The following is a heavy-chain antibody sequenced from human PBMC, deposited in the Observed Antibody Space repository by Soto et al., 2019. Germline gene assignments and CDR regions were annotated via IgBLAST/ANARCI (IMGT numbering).Heavy chain of an antibody. CDR2: IYYSGST. CDR3: ARYCGGDCPTYNWFDP. Sequence: PSETLSLTCTVSGGSISSYYWSWIRQPPGKGLEWIGYIYYSGSTNYNPSLKSRVTISVDTSKNQFSLKLSSVTAADTAVYYCARYCGGDCPTYNWFDPWGQGTLVTVSS. J-gene: IGHJ5*02. V-gene: IGHV4-59*01. D-gene: IGHD2-21*02. CDR1: GGSISSYY.